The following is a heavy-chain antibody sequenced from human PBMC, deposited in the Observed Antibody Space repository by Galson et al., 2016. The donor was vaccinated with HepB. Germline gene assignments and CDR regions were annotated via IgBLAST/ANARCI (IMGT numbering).Heavy chain of an antibody. D-gene: IGHD2-2*01. V-gene: IGHV5-51*01. J-gene: IGHJ2*01. CDR3: AREGRYCTSTSCYGYWYFDL. CDR2: IYPGDSNT. CDR1: GYRFTTYW. Sequence: QSGAEVKKPGESLKISCKGSGYRFTTYWIGWVRQMTGKGLEWMGVIYPGDSNTRYSPSFQGQVTISVDKSISTAYLQWSSLKASDTAMYYCAREGRYCTSTSCYGYWYFDLWGRGTLVTVSS.